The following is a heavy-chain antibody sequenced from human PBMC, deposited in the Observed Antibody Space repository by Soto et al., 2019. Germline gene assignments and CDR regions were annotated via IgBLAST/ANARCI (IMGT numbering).Heavy chain of an antibody. V-gene: IGHV1-3*01. CDR3: ARDMTYYYYMDV. Sequence: ASVKVTCKDSGYTLTSYAMHWVRQAPGQRLEWMGWINAGNGNTKYSQKFQGRVTITRDTSASTAYMELSSLRSEDTAVYYCARDMTYYYYMDVWGKGTTVTVSS. D-gene: IGHD2-21*02. J-gene: IGHJ6*03. CDR1: GYTLTSYA. CDR2: INAGNGNT.